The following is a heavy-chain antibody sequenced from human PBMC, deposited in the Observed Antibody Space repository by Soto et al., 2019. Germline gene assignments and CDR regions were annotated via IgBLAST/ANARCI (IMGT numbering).Heavy chain of an antibody. CDR1: GGSISSGDYY. CDR3: VREGLGNWFDP. D-gene: IGHD6-6*01. Sequence: SETLSLTCTVSGGSISSGDYYWSWIRQPPGKGLEWIGYIYYSGSTFYNPSLKNRVTISLDTSKIQFSLKLSSVTAAATAVYYCVREGLGNWFDPWGQGTLVTVSS. CDR2: IYYSGST. V-gene: IGHV4-30-4*01. J-gene: IGHJ5*02.